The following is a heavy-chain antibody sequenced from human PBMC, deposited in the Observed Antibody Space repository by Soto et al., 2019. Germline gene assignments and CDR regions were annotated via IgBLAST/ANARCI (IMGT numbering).Heavy chain of an antibody. Sequence: QVQLVQSGAEVKKPGASVKVSCKASGYTFTSYGISWVRQAPGQGLEWMGWISAYNGNTNYAQKLQGRVTMTTDTSTGTAYMELSSLRSDDTAVYYCARDTDTYNWNDLPAYYGMDAWSQGTTVTVAS. V-gene: IGHV1-18*01. J-gene: IGHJ6*02. CDR2: ISAYNGNT. D-gene: IGHD1-1*01. CDR3: ARDTDTYNWNDLPAYYGMDA. CDR1: GYTFTSYG.